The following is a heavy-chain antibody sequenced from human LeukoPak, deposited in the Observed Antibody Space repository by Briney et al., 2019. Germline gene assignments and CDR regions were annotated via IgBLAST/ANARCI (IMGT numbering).Heavy chain of an antibody. CDR2: ISSSSSYI. CDR3: ARDDGGLLEPFDH. V-gene: IGHV3-21*01. J-gene: IGHJ5*02. D-gene: IGHD3-16*01. CDR1: GFTFSSYS. Sequence: GGSLRLSCAASGFTFSSYSMNWVRQAPGKGLEWVSSISSSSSYIYYADSVKGRFTISRDNAKNSLYLQMNSLRAEDTAVYYCARDDGGLLEPFDHWGQGTLVTVSS.